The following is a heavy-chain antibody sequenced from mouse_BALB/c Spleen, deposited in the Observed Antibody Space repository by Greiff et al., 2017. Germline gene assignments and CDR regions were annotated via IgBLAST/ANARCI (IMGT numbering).Heavy chain of an antibody. CDR2: ISSGGSYT. V-gene: IGHV5-9-4*01. CDR3: ARDRYDYGYAMDY. D-gene: IGHD2-4*01. CDR1: GFTFSSYA. Sequence: EVKLMESGGGLVKPGGSLKLSCAASGFTFSSYAMSWVRQSPEKRLEWVAEISSGGSYTYYPDTVTGRFTISRDNAKNTLYLEMSSLRSEDTAMYYCARDRYDYGYAMDYWGQGTSVTVSS. J-gene: IGHJ4*01.